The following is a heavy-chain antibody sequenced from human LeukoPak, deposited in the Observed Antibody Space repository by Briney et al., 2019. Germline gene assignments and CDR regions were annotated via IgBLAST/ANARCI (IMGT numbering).Heavy chain of an antibody. V-gene: IGHV5-51*01. CDR2: IFPADSDT. CDR1: GYSFTNYW. CDR3: ARPPGVGATSFDY. D-gene: IGHD1-26*01. J-gene: IGHJ4*02. Sequence: GESLKISCKGSGYSFTNYWIAWVRRMPGKGLEWMGIIFPADSDTGYSPSFQGQVTISVDKSVSTAYLQWSSLKASDTAMYYCARPPGVGATSFDYWGQGTLVTVSS.